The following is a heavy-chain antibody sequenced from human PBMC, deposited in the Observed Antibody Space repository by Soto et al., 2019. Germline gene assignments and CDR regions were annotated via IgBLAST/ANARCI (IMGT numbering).Heavy chain of an antibody. D-gene: IGHD3-3*01. CDR1: GGTFSSYA. Sequence: SVKVSCKASGGTFSSYAISWVRQAPGQGLGWMGGIIPIFGTANYAQKFQGRVTITEDESTSTAYMELSSLRSEDTAVYYCARLGMYYDFWSGPSYYYYGMDVWGQGTTVTVSS. J-gene: IGHJ6*02. V-gene: IGHV1-69*13. CDR2: IIPIFGTA. CDR3: ARLGMYYDFWSGPSYYYYGMDV.